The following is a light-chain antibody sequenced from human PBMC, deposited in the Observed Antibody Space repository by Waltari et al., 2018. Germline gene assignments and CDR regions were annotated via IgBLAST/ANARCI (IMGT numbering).Light chain of an antibody. CDR3: SSYTTTSTVL. Sequence: QSALTQPASVSGSPGQSIIISCTGTSSDVGDDKYVSWYQQHPGKAPKLMIYEVSNRPSGVSDRSAGSKSCNTASLTISGLQADDEAAYYCSSYTTTSTVLFGGGTELTVL. CDR1: SSDVGDDKY. J-gene: IGLJ2*01. CDR2: EVS. V-gene: IGLV2-14*03.